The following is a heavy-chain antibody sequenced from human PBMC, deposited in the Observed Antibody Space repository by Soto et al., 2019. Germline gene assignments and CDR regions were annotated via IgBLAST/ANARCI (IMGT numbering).Heavy chain of an antibody. J-gene: IGHJ6*02. D-gene: IGHD2-2*01. CDR1: GFTFSNYW. Sequence: GGSLRLSCAASGFTFSNYWMHWVRQAPGKGLVWVSRISGSGGSTYYADSVKGRFTISRDNSKNTLYLQMNSLRAEDTAVYYCAKDPVGYCSSTSCSYYYYYGMDVWGQGTTVTVSS. CDR3: AKDPVGYCSSTSCSYYYYYGMDV. CDR2: ISGSGGST. V-gene: IGHV3-23*01.